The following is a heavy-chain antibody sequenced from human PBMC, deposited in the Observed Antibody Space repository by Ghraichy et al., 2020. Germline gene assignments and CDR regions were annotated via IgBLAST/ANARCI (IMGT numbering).Heavy chain of an antibody. V-gene: IGHV3-64*01. D-gene: IGHD2-15*01. CDR3: ARVIFGDKGYFDY. CDR2: ISDNGDNT. J-gene: IGHJ4*02. Sequence: LSLTCAASGFTFSSYAMHWVRQAPGKGLEYVSAISDNGDNTYYAHSVKGRFTISRDNSKNTLYLQMGSLRAEDMAVYYCARVIFGDKGYFDYWGQGTLVTVSS. CDR1: GFTFSSYA.